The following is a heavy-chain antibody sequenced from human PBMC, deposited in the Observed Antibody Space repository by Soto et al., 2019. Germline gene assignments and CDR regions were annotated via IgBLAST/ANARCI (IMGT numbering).Heavy chain of an antibody. CDR1: GFTFSSYG. CDR2: ISYDGSNK. D-gene: IGHD6-13*01. V-gene: IGHV3-30*18. Sequence: SGGSLRLSFEASGFTFSSYGMHWVRQAPGKWLEWVAVISYDGSNKYYADSVKGRFTISRDNSKNTLYLQMNSLRAEDTAVYYCEKNIEAAGPYYFDYSGQGTLVTVSS. CDR3: EKNIEAAGPYYFDY. J-gene: IGHJ4*02.